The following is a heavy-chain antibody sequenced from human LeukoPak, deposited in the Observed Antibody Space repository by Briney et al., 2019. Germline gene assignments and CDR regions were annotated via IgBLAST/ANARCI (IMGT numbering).Heavy chain of an antibody. CDR1: GFTFSSYA. CDR2: ISYDGSNK. V-gene: IGHV3-30*04. CDR3: AREFWSGYWDY. J-gene: IGHJ4*02. Sequence: GRSLRLSCAASGFTFSSYAMHWVRQAPGKGLEWVAVISYDGSNKYYADSVKGRFTISRDNSKNTLYPQMNSLRAEDTAVYYCAREFWSGYWDYWGQGTLVTVSS. D-gene: IGHD3-3*01.